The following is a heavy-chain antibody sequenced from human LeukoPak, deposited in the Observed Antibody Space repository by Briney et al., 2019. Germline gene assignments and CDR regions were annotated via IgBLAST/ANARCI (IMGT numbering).Heavy chain of an antibody. D-gene: IGHD2-15*01. V-gene: IGHV1-69*05. CDR2: IIPIFGTA. CDR3: AREGSIHSNDY. CDR1: GGTSSSYA. Sequence: GSSVKVSCKASGGTSSSYAISWVRQAPGQGLEWMGRIIPIFGTANYAQKFQGRVTITTDESTSTAYMELSSLRSEDTAVYYCAREGSIHSNDYWGQGTLVTVSS. J-gene: IGHJ4*02.